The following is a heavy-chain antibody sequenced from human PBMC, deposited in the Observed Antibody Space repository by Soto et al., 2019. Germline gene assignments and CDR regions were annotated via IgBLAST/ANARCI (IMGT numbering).Heavy chain of an antibody. V-gene: IGHV3-30*14. Sequence: PGGSLRLSCAGSGVTFRGYAVHWVRQTPGKGLEWVTVISDDGSKTYYADSVKGRFSVSRDDSTNMVFLQMSSLRPEDTAVYHCARAYQLTYYFDDWGPGTPVTVS. CDR1: GVTFRGYA. D-gene: IGHD3-9*01. CDR2: ISDDGSKT. J-gene: IGHJ4*02. CDR3: ARAYQLTYYFDD.